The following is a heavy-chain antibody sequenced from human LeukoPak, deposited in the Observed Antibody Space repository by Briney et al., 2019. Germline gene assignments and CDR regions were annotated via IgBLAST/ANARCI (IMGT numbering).Heavy chain of an antibody. J-gene: IGHJ4*02. CDR3: ARGFGSGSSLPFDY. CDR2: IESDGSST. V-gene: IGHV3-74*01. D-gene: IGHD3-10*01. CDR1: GFTFSSYW. Sequence: PGGSLRLSCAASGFTFSSYWMHWVRQAPGKGLVWVSRIESDGSSTSYADSVKGRLTISRDSAKNTLYLQMNSLRTEDTVVYYCARGFGSGSSLPFDYWGQGTLVTVSS.